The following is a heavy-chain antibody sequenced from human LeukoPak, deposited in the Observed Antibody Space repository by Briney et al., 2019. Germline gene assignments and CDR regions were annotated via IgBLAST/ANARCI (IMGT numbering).Heavy chain of an antibody. D-gene: IGHD3-3*01. CDR3: ARGRITIFGVGANWFDP. V-gene: IGHV4-34*01. CDR2: INHSGST. J-gene: IGHJ5*02. Sequence: SETLSLTCAVYGGSFSGYYWSWIRQPPGKGLEWIGEINHSGSTNYNPSLKSRVTISVDTSKNQFSLKLSSVTAADTAVYYCARGRITIFGVGANWFDPWGQGTLVTVSS. CDR1: GGSFSGYY.